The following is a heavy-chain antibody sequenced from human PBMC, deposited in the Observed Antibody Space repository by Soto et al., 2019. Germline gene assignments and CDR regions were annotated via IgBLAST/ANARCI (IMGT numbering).Heavy chain of an antibody. J-gene: IGHJ5*02. CDR2: IWFDGSDK. CDR3: ARLVGAAAGRFDP. V-gene: IGHV3-33*01. D-gene: IGHD6-13*01. Sequence: QEQLVESGGGVVQPGTSLRLPCVASGFTFNSYGMHWVRQAPGKGLEWVAAIWFDGSDKYYADSVKGRFTISRDNSKNTLYLQMNSLRAEDTGVYYCARLVGAAAGRFDPWGQGTLVIVSS. CDR1: GFTFNSYG.